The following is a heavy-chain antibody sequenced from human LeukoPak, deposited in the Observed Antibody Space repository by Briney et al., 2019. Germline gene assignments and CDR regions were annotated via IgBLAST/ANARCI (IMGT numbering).Heavy chain of an antibody. CDR1: GFTFDDYA. J-gene: IGHJ4*02. Sequence: GRSLRLSCAASGFTFDDYAMHWVRQAPGKGLEWVSGISWNSGSIGYADSVKGRFTISRDNAKNSLYLQMNSLRAEDTALYYCAKELTYYDSSEGLDYWGQGTLVTVSS. V-gene: IGHV3-9*01. D-gene: IGHD3-22*01. CDR2: ISWNSGSI. CDR3: AKELTYYDSSEGLDY.